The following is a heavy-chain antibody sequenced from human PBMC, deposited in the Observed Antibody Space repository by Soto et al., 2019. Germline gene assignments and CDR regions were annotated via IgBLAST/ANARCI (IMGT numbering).Heavy chain of an antibody. CDR2: INSDGSRT. D-gene: IGHD4-4*01. Sequence: SLRLSCAASGFTFTDYCTHWVRQAPGKGLVWVSRINSDGSRTSYADSVTGRFTISRDNAKNTLYLQMNSLRVEDTALYYCARETYRGFYFDYWGQGTLVTVSS. CDR1: GFTFTDYC. J-gene: IGHJ4*02. CDR3: ARETYRGFYFDY. V-gene: IGHV3-74*01.